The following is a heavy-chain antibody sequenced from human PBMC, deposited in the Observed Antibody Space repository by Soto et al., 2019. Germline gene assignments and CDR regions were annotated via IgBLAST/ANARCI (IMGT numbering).Heavy chain of an antibody. CDR3: ARGGGPDIVATISAFDI. Sequence: SETLSLTCAVYGGSFSGYYWSWIRQPPGKGLEWIGEINHSGSTNYNPSLKSRVTISVDTSKNQFSLKLSSVTAADTAVYYCARGGGPDIVATISAFDIWGQGTMVTVSS. D-gene: IGHD5-12*01. J-gene: IGHJ3*02. V-gene: IGHV4-34*01. CDR1: GGSFSGYY. CDR2: INHSGST.